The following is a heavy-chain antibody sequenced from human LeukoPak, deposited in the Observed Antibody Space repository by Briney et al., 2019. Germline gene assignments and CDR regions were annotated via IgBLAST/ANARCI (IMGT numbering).Heavy chain of an antibody. CDR3: ARRRVYDILTSYAFDI. V-gene: IGHV1-2*02. Sequence: ASVKDSCKASVYTFTGYYMHWVRQAPRQGLGWMGWINPNSGGTNYAQKFQGRVTMTRDTSISTAYMELSSLRSDDTTVYYCARRRVYDILTSYAFDIWGQGTMVTVSS. D-gene: IGHD3-9*01. CDR1: VYTFTGYY. CDR2: INPNSGGT. J-gene: IGHJ3*02.